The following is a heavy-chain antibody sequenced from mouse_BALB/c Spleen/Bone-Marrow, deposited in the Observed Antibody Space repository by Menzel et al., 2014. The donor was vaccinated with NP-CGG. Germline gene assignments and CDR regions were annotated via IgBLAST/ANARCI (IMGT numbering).Heavy chain of an antibody. D-gene: IGHD1-1*01. CDR3: ARGGIYYGSSSFAY. Sequence: VQLQQSGPELVRPGVSVKTSCKGSGYTFTDYAMHWVKQSHAKSLEWIGVINTYSGNTNYNQKFKGKATMTVDKSSSTAYMELARLTSEDSAIYYCARGGIYYGSSSFAYWGQGTLVTVSA. CDR1: GYTFTDYA. CDR2: INTYSGNT. J-gene: IGHJ3*01. V-gene: IGHV1-67*01.